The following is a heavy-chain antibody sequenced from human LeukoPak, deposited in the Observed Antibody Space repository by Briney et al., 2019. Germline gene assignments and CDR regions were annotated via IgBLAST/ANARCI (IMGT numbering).Heavy chain of an antibody. J-gene: IGHJ4*02. Sequence: ASVKVSCKASGYTFTGYYMHWVRQAPGQGLEWMGWINPNSGGTNCAQKFQGRVTMTRDTSISTAYMELSRLRSDDTAVYYCARVAGYYYDSSGYYFGFDYWGQGTLVTVSS. CDR2: INPNSGGT. V-gene: IGHV1-2*02. CDR1: GYTFTGYY. D-gene: IGHD3-22*01. CDR3: ARVAGYYYDSSGYYFGFDY.